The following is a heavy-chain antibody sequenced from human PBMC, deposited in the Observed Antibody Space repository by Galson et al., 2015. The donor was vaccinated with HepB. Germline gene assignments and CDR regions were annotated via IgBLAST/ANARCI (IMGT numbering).Heavy chain of an antibody. Sequence: SLRLSCAGSGFTFVDYAMAWVRQAPGKGLEWVAVISYDGSNKYYADSVKGRFTISRDNSKNTLYLQMNSLRAEDTAVYYCAKDADVDIVATMDYWGQGTLVTVSS. V-gene: IGHV3-30*04. D-gene: IGHD5-12*01. CDR3: AKDADVDIVATMDY. CDR1: GFTFVDYA. CDR2: ISYDGSNK. J-gene: IGHJ4*02.